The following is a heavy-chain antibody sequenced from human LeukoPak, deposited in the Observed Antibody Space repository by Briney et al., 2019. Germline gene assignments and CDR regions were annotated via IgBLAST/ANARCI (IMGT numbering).Heavy chain of an antibody. J-gene: IGHJ4*02. CDR3: AREGDSSGYYPFDY. Sequence: ASVKVSCNASGYTFTGYYMHWVRQAPGQGLEWMGRINPNGGGTNYAQKFQGRVTMTRDTSISTASLELSRLRSDDTAVYYCAREGDSSGYYPFDYWGQGTLVTVSS. D-gene: IGHD3-22*01. CDR2: INPNGGGT. CDR1: GYTFTGYY. V-gene: IGHV1-2*06.